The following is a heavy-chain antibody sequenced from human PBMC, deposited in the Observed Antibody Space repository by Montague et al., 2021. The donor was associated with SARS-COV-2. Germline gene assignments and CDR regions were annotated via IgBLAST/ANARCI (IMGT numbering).Heavy chain of an antibody. J-gene: IGHJ4*02. D-gene: IGHD6-19*01. CDR1: GGSFSGYY. Sequence: SETLSLTCAVYGGSFSGYYWSWIRQPPGKGLEWIGEINHSGSTNXNPSLKSRVTISVDTSKNQFSLKLSSVTAADTALYYCARGSRQWLVRPPHYYYFDYWGQGTLVTVSS. CDR2: INHSGST. V-gene: IGHV4-34*01. CDR3: ARGSRQWLVRPPHYYYFDY.